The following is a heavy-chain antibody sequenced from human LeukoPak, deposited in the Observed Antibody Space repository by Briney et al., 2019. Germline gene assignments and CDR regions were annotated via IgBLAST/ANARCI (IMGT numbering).Heavy chain of an antibody. CDR3: ARGVSRGYSYGRYYMDV. CDR1: GASISSYY. D-gene: IGHD5-18*01. CDR2: IYYSGST. J-gene: IGHJ6*03. Sequence: PSETLSLTCTVSGASISSYYWSWLRQPPGKRLEWIGYIYYSGSTNNNPSLKSRVTISVDKSKNQISLKLSSVTAADTAVYYCARGVSRGYSYGRYYMDVWGKGTTVTVSS. V-gene: IGHV4-59*01.